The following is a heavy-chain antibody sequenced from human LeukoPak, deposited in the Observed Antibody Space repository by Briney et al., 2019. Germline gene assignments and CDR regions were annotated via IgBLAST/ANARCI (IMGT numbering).Heavy chain of an antibody. V-gene: IGHV4-39*01. CDR3: ASSQVEMATIFDY. J-gene: IGHJ4*02. CDR1: GGSISSSSYY. D-gene: IGHD5-24*01. Sequence: SETLSLTCTVSGGSISSSSYYWGWIRQPPGKGLEWIGSIYYSGSTYYNPSLKSRVTISVDTSKNQFSLKLSSVTAADTAVYYCASSQVEMATIFDYWGQGTLVTVSS. CDR2: IYYSGST.